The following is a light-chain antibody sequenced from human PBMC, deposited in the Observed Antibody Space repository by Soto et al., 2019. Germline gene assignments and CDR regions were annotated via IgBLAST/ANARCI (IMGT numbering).Light chain of an antibody. V-gene: IGKV1-5*01. CDR3: QQYNSYPYT. CDR2: DAS. J-gene: IGKJ2*01. Sequence: DIQMTQSPSTLSASVGDRVTITCRASQSISSWLAWYQQKPGKAPKLLIYDASSLESGVPSRFSGSGSGTEFTLIISSLHPDDFATYYCQQYNSYPYTFGQGTKLEIK. CDR1: QSISSW.